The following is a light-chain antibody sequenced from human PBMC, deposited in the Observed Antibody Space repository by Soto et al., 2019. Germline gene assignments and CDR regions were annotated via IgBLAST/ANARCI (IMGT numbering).Light chain of an antibody. V-gene: IGKV1-39*01. J-gene: IGKJ2*01. CDR3: QETYTTPYT. CDR1: QSISTY. Sequence: DIQMTQSPSSLSASVGDRVTITCRASQSISTYLNWYQQKPGKAPKLLIYAASSLHSGVPSRFSASGSGTDFTLTFSSLQPEDFATYYCQETYTTPYTFGQGTKLEIK. CDR2: AAS.